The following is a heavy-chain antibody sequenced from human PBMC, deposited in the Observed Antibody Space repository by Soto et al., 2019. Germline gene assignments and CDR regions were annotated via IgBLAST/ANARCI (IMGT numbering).Heavy chain of an antibody. CDR1: GGTFSSYT. CDR2: IIPILGIA. J-gene: IGHJ1*01. Sequence: QVQLVQSGAEVKKPGSSVKVSCKASGGTFSSYTISWVRQAPGQGLEWMGRIIPILGIANYAQKFQGRVTITADKSTSTAYMELSSLRAEDTAVYYCASRDGYGGSLGRYFQHWGQGTLVTVSS. V-gene: IGHV1-69*02. D-gene: IGHD4-17*01. CDR3: ASRDGYGGSLGRYFQH.